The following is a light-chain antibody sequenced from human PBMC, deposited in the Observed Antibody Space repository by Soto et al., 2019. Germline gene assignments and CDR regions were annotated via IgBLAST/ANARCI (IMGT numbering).Light chain of an antibody. J-gene: IGKJ1*01. CDR2: AAS. CDR1: QSISSY. Sequence: DIQMTQSPSSLSASVGDRVTITCRASQSISSYLNWYQQKPGKAPKLLIYAASSLQSGVPSRFSGSGSGTDFTLTISSLQPEDFATYYCQQSRRTFGQGTKVEIK. CDR3: QQSRRT. V-gene: IGKV1-39*01.